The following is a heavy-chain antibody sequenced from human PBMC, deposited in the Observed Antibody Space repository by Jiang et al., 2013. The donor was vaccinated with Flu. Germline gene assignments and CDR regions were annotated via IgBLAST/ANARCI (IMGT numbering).Heavy chain of an antibody. D-gene: IGHD6-6*01. Sequence: KASGYTFTHFTLHWVRQAPGQRLEWMGWINTGNGNTKYSQKFQGRVAISSDTSANMASLELSSLRSEDTAVYYCARGGNMASRPKALDIWGQGTMVTVSS. CDR3: ARGGNMASRPKALDI. CDR2: INTGNGNT. CDR1: GYTFTHFT. J-gene: IGHJ3*02. V-gene: IGHV1-3*04.